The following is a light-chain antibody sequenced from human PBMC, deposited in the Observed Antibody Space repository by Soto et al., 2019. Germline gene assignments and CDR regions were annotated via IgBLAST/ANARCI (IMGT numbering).Light chain of an antibody. V-gene: IGKV3-15*01. CDR2: GVS. CDR1: QSVRSN. Sequence: EIVMTQSPATLSVSPGERATISCRASQSVRSNLAWYQQKPGQAPRLLIYGVSTRATGIPARFSGSGSETEFTLTISSLQSEDFAVYYCQQYNNWPPWPFGQGTNVEVK. J-gene: IGKJ1*01. CDR3: QQYNNWPPWP.